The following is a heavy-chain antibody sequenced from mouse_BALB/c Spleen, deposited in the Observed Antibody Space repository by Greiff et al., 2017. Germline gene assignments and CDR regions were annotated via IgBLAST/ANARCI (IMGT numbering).Heavy chain of an antibody. J-gene: IGHJ2*01. Sequence: EVKLLESGPGLVKPSQSLSLTCTVTGYSITSDYAWNWIRQFPGNKLEWMGYISYSGSTSYNPSLKSRISITRDTSKNQFFLQLNSVTTEDTATYYCARWGNYENYWGQGTTLTVSS. V-gene: IGHV3-2*02. CDR3: ARWGNYENY. CDR1: GYSITSDYA. CDR2: ISYSGST. D-gene: IGHD2-1*01.